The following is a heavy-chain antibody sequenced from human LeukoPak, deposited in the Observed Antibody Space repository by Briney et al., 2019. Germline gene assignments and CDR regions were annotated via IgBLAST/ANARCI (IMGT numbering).Heavy chain of an antibody. D-gene: IGHD6-13*01. J-gene: IGHJ4*02. CDR2: IYSSGST. CDR1: GGPVSSYY. CDR3: ARGTGIAAS. V-gene: IGHV4-4*07. Sequence: SETLSLTCTVSGGPVSSYYWSWIRQSAGKGLEWIGHIYSSGSTNYNPSLKSRVALSVDTSKNQFSLKLNFVTAADTAVYYCARGTGIAASWGQGTLVTVSS.